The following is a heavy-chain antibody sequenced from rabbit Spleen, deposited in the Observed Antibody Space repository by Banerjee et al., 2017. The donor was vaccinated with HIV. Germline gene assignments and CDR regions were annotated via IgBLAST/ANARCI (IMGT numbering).Heavy chain of an antibody. CDR3: ARDGAGGSYFAL. CDR2: IYTDTETT. D-gene: IGHD8-1*01. J-gene: IGHJ6*01. CDR1: GFSFSSSYW. Sequence: QEQLEESGGDLVKPEGSLTLTCTASGFSFSSSYWICWVRQAPGKGLELIACIYTDTETTYYTTWAKGRFTISKTSSTTVTLQMTSLTAADTATYFCARDGAGGSYFALWGPGTLVTVS. V-gene: IGHV1S45*01.